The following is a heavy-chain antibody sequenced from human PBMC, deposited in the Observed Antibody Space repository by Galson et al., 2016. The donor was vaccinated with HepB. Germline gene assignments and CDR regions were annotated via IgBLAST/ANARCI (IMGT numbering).Heavy chain of an antibody. J-gene: IGHJ5*02. CDR2: INPSVGGT. V-gene: IGHV1-46*01. Sequence: SVKVSCKASGYTFTNYYTHWVRQAPGQGLEWMGEINPSVGGTSYAQTFQGRVTMTTDTSTRTVYMELSSLRSEDTAVYYCARGGPYCSSSSCYRNNWFDPWGQGTLVTVSS. CDR3: ARGGPYCSSSSCYRNNWFDP. D-gene: IGHD2-2*02. CDR1: GYTFTNYY.